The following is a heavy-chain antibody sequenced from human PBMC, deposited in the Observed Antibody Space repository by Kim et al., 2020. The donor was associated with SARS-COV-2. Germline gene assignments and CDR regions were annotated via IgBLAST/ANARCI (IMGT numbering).Heavy chain of an antibody. CDR3: ARGDYSNCGGSHDF. J-gene: IGHJ4*02. D-gene: IGHD4-4*01. V-gene: IGHV3-23*01. Sequence: ADSVKGRSTIARDNTNNALYLQMSSLRAEDTAVYFCARGDYSNCGGSHDFWGQGTLVTVSS.